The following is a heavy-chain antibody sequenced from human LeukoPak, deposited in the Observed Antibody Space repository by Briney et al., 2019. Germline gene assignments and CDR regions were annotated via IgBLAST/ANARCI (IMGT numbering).Heavy chain of an antibody. J-gene: IGHJ6*03. V-gene: IGHV1-69*06. D-gene: IGHD3-10*02. CDR3: ARDRHYTTSGVSYYYYYMDV. CDR1: GGTFSYFA. CDR2: IIPVFGTT. Sequence: HWASVKVSCKATGGTFSYFAISWVRQAPGQGLEWMGGIIPVFGTTDYPHKFQGRVTITADKSTATAYMELTGLKSEDSAVYYCARDRHYTTSGVSYYYYYMDVWGNGTTVTVSS.